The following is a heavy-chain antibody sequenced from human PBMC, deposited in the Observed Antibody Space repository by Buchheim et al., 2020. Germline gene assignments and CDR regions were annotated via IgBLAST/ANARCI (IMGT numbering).Heavy chain of an antibody. J-gene: IGHJ4*02. CDR1: GASISSNNW. V-gene: IGHV4-4*02. Sequence: QVQLQESGPGLVRPSGTLSLTCAVSGASISSNNWWNWVRQPPGKGLQWIGDIFHTGSNHYKSSIKSRVTISIDKSRHQFSLKLTSVTAADTAVYYCARTGRHYDSDGPPFDYWGQGTL. CDR3: ARTGRHYDSDGPPFDY. CDR2: IFHTGSN. D-gene: IGHD3-22*01.